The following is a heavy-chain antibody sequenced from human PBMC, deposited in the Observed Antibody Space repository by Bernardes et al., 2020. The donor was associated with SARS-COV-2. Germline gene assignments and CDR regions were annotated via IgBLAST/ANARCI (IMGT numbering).Heavy chain of an antibody. D-gene: IGHD3-10*01. CDR3: ARDLHMVRGVINSSINYYYYYGMDV. V-gene: IGHV3-11*01. CDR2: ISSSGSTI. CDR1: GFTFSDYY. Sequence: GGSLRLSCAASGFTFSDYYMSWIRQAPGKGLEWVSYISSSGSTIYYADSVKGRFTISRDNAKNSLYLQMNSLRAEDTAVYYCARDLHMVRGVINSSINYYYYYGMDVWGQGTTVTVSS. J-gene: IGHJ6*02.